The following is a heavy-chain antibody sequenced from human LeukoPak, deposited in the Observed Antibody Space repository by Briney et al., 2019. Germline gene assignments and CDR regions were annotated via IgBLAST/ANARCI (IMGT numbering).Heavy chain of an antibody. CDR2: INPSGSST. J-gene: IGHJ3*02. CDR3: ARSGGSLIRLWLRGNYDAVDI. D-gene: IGHD5-18*01. Sequence: GASVKVSCKASGYSFTSYYMHWVRQAPGQGLEWMGLINPSGSSTTYAQKFQGTVTMTRDMSTTTVYMGLSSLRSEDTAVYFCARSGGSLIRLWLRGNYDAVDIWGQGTMVTVSS. V-gene: IGHV1-46*01. CDR1: GYSFTSYY.